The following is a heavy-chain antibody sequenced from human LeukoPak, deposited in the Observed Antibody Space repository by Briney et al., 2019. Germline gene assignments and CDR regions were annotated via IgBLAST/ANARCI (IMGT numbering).Heavy chain of an antibody. CDR1: GGSFSGYY. Sequence: SETLSLTCAVYGGSFSGYYWSWIRQPPGKGLEWIGYIYYSGSTNYNPSLKSRVIISVDTSKNQFSLKLSSVAAADTAVYYCARDYGDYFDYWGQGTLVTVSS. V-gene: IGHV4-59*01. CDR3: ARDYGDYFDY. J-gene: IGHJ4*02. D-gene: IGHD4-17*01. CDR2: IYYSGST.